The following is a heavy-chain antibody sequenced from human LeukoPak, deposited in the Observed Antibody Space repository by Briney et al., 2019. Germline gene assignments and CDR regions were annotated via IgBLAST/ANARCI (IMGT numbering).Heavy chain of an antibody. J-gene: IGHJ5*02. CDR1: GGTFSSYA. CDR2: IIPIFGTA. CDR3: AREGYYYDSSGYFNWFDP. D-gene: IGHD3-22*01. Sequence: GASVKVSCKASGGTFSSYAISWVRQAPGQGLEWMGGIIPIFGTANYAQKFQGRVTITTDESTSTAYMELSSLRSEDTAVYYCAREGYYYDSSGYFNWFDPWGQETLVTVSS. V-gene: IGHV1-69*05.